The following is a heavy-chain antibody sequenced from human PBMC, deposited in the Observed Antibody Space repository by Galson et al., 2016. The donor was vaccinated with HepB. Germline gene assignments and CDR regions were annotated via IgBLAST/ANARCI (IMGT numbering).Heavy chain of an antibody. D-gene: IGHD1-20*01. CDR3: AGEVAHPQYNNWYVGYFDY. V-gene: IGHV1-69*13. CDR2: IIPISGTA. J-gene: IGHJ4*02. Sequence: SVKVSCKASGGTFSNYAISWVRQAPGQGLEWMGGIIPISGTATYPQKFQSRVTLTADAPTTIVYMEVNSLRSEDTAMYYCAGEVAHPQYNNWYVGYFDYWGQGTLVTVAS. CDR1: GGTFSNYA.